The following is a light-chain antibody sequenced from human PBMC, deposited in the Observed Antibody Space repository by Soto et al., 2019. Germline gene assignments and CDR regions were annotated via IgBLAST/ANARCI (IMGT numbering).Light chain of an antibody. CDR3: QQYGGSPLFT. V-gene: IGKV3-20*01. CDR1: QSVSSY. CDR2: DAS. Sequence: EIVLTQSPATLSLSPWEIATLSCRASQSVSSYLAWYQQKPGQAPRLLIYDASTRATGIPDRFSGSGSGTDFTLTISRLEPEDFAVYYCQQYGGSPLFTFGPGTKVDIK. J-gene: IGKJ3*01.